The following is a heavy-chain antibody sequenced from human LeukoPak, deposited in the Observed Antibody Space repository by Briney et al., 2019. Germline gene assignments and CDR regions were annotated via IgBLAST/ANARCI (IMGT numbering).Heavy chain of an antibody. Sequence: GASVKVSCKASGGTFSSYAISWVRQAPGQGLEWMGGIIPIFGTANYAQKFQGRVTITADKSTSTAYMELSSLRSEDTAVYYCAANLYDFWSGYYGRFDYWGQGTLVTVSS. V-gene: IGHV1-69*06. CDR2: IIPIFGTA. D-gene: IGHD3-3*01. CDR3: AANLYDFWSGYYGRFDY. CDR1: GGTFSSYA. J-gene: IGHJ4*02.